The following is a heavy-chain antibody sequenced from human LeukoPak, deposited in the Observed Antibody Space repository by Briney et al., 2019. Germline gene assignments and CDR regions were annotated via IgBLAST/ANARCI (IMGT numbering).Heavy chain of an antibody. CDR2: IYYTGTT. D-gene: IGHD2-21*02. CDR3: ARLLNNDNAGDPDTFDM. CDR1: GGSISSHY. Sequence: SETLSLTCTVSGGSISSHYWSWLRQSPERGLEWIGCIYYTGTTRYNPSLRGRVTMSVDSSRNHFSLKLTSMTAADTALYYCARLLNNDNAGDPDTFDMWGQGTMVTVSS. V-gene: IGHV4-59*11. J-gene: IGHJ3*02.